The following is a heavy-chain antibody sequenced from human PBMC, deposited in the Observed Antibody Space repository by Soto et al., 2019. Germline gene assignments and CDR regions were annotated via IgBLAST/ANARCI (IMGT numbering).Heavy chain of an antibody. J-gene: IGHJ5*02. D-gene: IGHD3-10*01. CDR2: IYYSGST. CDR3: ARDCRNRMVRGGYTGWFDP. CDR1: GGSISSGGYY. Sequence: QVQLQESGPGLVKPSQTLSLTCTVSGGSISSGGYYWSWIRQHPGKGLEWIGYIYYSGSTYYNPSLKSRVTISVDTSKNQCSLKLSSVTAADTAVYYCARDCRNRMVRGGYTGWFDPWGQGTLVTVSS. V-gene: IGHV4-31*03.